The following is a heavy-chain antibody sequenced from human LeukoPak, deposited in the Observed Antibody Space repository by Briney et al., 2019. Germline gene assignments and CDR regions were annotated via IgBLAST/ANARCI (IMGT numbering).Heavy chain of an antibody. CDR2: ISSSSSTI. CDR3: ARDPHYSSSSPDYFDY. D-gene: IGHD6-6*01. V-gene: IGHV3-48*04. Sequence: GGSLSLSCAASGFTFSSYSMNWVRQAPGKGLEWVSYISSSSSTIYYADSVKGRFTISRDNAKNSLYLQMNSLRAEDTAVYYCARDPHYSSSSPDYFDYWGQGTLVTVSS. J-gene: IGHJ4*02. CDR1: GFTFSSYS.